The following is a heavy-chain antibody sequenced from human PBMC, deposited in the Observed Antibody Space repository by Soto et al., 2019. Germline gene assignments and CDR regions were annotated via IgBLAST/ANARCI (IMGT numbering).Heavy chain of an antibody. CDR3: ARGVYGSGNYYTGPSAFDI. V-gene: IGHV1-69*06. J-gene: IGHJ3*02. Sequence: QVQLEQSGAEVKKPGSSVKVSCKASGGTLSDHGVAWLRQAPGQGLEWMGGTIPVFNTAKYAQKFQGRVTVTADTFTNIAYMELSSLRSEDTAFYFCARGVYGSGNYYTGPSAFDIWGQGTMVLVSS. D-gene: IGHD3-10*01. CDR2: TIPVFNTA. CDR1: GGTLSDHG.